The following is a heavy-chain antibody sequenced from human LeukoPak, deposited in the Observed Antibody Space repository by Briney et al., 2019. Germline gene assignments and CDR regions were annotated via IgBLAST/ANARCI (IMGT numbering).Heavy chain of an antibody. V-gene: IGHV3-30*02. CDR3: AKGYGVVPAASGH. CDR1: GFTFSSYG. D-gene: IGHD2-2*01. CDR2: IRYDGSNK. J-gene: IGHJ4*02. Sequence: PGGSLRLSRAASGFTFSSYGMHWVRQAPGKGLEWVAFIRYDGSNKYYADSVKGRFTISRDNSKNTLYLQMNSLRAEDTAVYYCAKGYGVVPAASGHWGQGTLVTVSS.